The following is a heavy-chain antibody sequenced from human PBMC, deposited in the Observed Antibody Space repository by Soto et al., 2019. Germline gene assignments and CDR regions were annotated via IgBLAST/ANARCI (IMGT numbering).Heavy chain of an antibody. CDR3: ATGLSTRGYYMDA. V-gene: IGHV3-74*01. CDR1: GFSFSIYW. D-gene: IGHD1-26*01. CDR2: IITDGSST. J-gene: IGHJ6*03. Sequence: EVQLVASGGGLVQPGGSLILSCAASGFSFSIYWMHWVRQAPGKGLVWVSRIITDGSSTSYAVSVKGRFTISRDNAKNTLYLQMNSLRAKDTAVNYCATGLSTRGYYMDAWGKVATVTVSS.